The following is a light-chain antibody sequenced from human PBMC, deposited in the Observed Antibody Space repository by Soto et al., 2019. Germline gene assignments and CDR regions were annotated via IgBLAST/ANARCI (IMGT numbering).Light chain of an antibody. Sequence: QSVLTQPASVSESPGQSITISCTGTSSDVGGYNYVSWYQHHPGKAPKLMIYDVSNRPSGVSNRFSGSKSGNTASLTISGLQPEDEADYYCSSYTTTNPRQIALGPGTKVTVL. CDR2: DVS. V-gene: IGLV2-14*03. J-gene: IGLJ1*01. CDR3: SSYTTTNPRQIA. CDR1: SSDVGGYNY.